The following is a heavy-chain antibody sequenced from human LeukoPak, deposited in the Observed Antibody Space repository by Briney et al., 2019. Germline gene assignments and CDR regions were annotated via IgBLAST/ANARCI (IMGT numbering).Heavy chain of an antibody. Sequence: SETLSLTCAVYGGSFSGYYWSWIRQPPGKRLEWIGEINHSGSTNYNPSLKSRVTISVDTSKNQFSLKLSSVTAADTAVYYCARGISSGWYFPRFDYWGQGTLVTVSS. CDR3: ARGISSGWYFPRFDY. D-gene: IGHD6-19*01. J-gene: IGHJ4*02. CDR2: INHSGST. CDR1: GGSFSGYY. V-gene: IGHV4-34*01.